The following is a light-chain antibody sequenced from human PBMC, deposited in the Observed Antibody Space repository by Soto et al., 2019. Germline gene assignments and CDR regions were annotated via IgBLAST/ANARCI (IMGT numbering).Light chain of an antibody. CDR2: EAS. CDR3: SLYTSKNTYA. V-gene: IGLV2-18*01. Sequence: QSVLTQPPSVSGSPGQSVTISCTGTSTDFVSYNLVSWYQQPPGTAPKLIIYEASNRPSGVPDRFSGSKSGNTASLTISGLHAADEADYDCSLYTSKNTYAFGSGTKVTVL. J-gene: IGLJ1*01. CDR1: STDFVSYNL.